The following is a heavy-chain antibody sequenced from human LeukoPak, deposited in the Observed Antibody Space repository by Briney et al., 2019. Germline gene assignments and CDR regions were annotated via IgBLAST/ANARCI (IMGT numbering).Heavy chain of an antibody. Sequence: ASVKVSCKASGYTFTSYAMHWVRQAPGHRLEWMGWINAGNGNTKYSQKFQGRVTITRDTSASTAYMELSSLRSEDTAVYYCSRSQQWLAHFDYWGQGTLVTVSS. CDR3: SRSQQWLAHFDY. J-gene: IGHJ4*02. V-gene: IGHV1-3*01. D-gene: IGHD6-19*01. CDR2: INAGNGNT. CDR1: GYTFTSYA.